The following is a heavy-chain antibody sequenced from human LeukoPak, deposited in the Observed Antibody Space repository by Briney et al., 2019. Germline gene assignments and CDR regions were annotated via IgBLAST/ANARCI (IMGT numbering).Heavy chain of an antibody. CDR1: GFTFSSYE. D-gene: IGHD3-9*01. J-gene: IGHJ4*02. V-gene: IGHV3-48*03. CDR3: ARDPLVLRYFDWPRYYFDY. Sequence: GGSLRLSCAASGFTFSSYEMNWVRQAPGKGLEWVSYISSSGSTIYYADSVKGRFTISRDNAKNSLYLQMNSLRAEDTAVYYCARDPLVLRYFDWPRYYFDYWGQGTLVTVSS. CDR2: ISSSGSTI.